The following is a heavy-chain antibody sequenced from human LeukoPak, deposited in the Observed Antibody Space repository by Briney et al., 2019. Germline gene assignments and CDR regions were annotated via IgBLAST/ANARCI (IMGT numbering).Heavy chain of an antibody. Sequence: GGSLRLSCAASGFTFSSYEMNWVRQAPGKGLEWVSYISSSGSTIYYADSVKGRFTISRDNAKNSLYLQMNSLRAEDTAVYYCARSTPRLVRGAFDPWGQGTLVTVSS. J-gene: IGHJ5*02. CDR1: GFTFSSYE. D-gene: IGHD3-10*01. CDR2: ISSSGSTI. CDR3: ARSTPRLVRGAFDP. V-gene: IGHV3-48*03.